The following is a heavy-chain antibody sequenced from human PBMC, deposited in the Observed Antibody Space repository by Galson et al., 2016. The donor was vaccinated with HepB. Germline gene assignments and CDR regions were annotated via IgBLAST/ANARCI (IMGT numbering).Heavy chain of an antibody. Sequence: SLRLSCAASGFTFSTYAMGWVRQAPGKGLQWVSAISGGATLIRYADSVKGRFIISRDNSKNTLYLQMNSLRAEDTALYYGAKDEPPNKGWDSWGQGTLVTVSS. CDR3: AKDEPPNKGWDS. CDR2: ISGGATLI. CDR1: GFTFSTYA. V-gene: IGHV3-23*01. J-gene: IGHJ4*02. D-gene: IGHD6-19*01.